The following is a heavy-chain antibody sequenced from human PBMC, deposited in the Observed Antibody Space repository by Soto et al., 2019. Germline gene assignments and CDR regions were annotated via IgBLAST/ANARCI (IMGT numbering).Heavy chain of an antibody. V-gene: IGHV3-53*02. CDR3: ARDHIAAAGPPAFDI. D-gene: IGHD6-13*01. CDR2: IYSGGST. CDR1: GFTVSSNY. J-gene: IGHJ3*02. Sequence: EVQLVETGGGLIQPGGSLRLSCAASGFTVSSNYMSWVRQAPGKGLEWVSVIYSGGSTYYADSVKGRFTISRDNSKNTLYLQMNSLRAEDTAVYYCARDHIAAAGPPAFDIWGQGTMVTVSS.